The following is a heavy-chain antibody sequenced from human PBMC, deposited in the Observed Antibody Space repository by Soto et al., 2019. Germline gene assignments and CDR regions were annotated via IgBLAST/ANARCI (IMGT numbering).Heavy chain of an antibody. V-gene: IGHV3-23*01. CDR3: ARSEGSWNYLQDP. J-gene: IGHJ5*02. CDR2: IRASLGTT. CDR1: GFTFSTYA. D-gene: IGHD1-7*01. Sequence: GGSLRLSCEASGFTFSTYAMSWVRQAPGKGLEWVSGIRASLGTTYYTNSVKGRFTISRDDSKKTLYLQMNSLRVDDTAVYYCARSEGSWNYLQDPWGQGTPVTVSS.